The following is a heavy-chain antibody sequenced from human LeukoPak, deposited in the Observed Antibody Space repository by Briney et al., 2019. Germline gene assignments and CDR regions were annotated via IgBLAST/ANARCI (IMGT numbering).Heavy chain of an antibody. CDR2: INHSGST. D-gene: IGHD3-10*01. CDR1: GGSFSGYY. CDR3: ARGPDSGSHFAWFDP. V-gene: IGHV4-34*01. Sequence: KPSETLSLTCAVYGGSFSGYYWSWIRQPPGKGLEWIGEINHSGSTNYNPSLKSRVTISVDTSKNQFSLKLSSVTAADTAVYYCARGPDSGSHFAWFDPWGQGSLVTVSS. J-gene: IGHJ5*02.